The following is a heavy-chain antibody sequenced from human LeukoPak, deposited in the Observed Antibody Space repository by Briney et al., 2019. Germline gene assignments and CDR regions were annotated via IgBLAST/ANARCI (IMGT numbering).Heavy chain of an antibody. Sequence: GGSLRLSCAASGFTFSNHAMSWVRQAPGKGVQWVAVISGGGRTTEYADFGKGRFTISRDNSKNTLSLQMNSLTVEDTAIYFCAKNVVVKRYIDFWGQGTLVTVSS. D-gene: IGHD2-15*01. CDR1: GFTFSNHA. CDR2: ISGGGRTT. J-gene: IGHJ4*02. V-gene: IGHV3-23*01. CDR3: AKNVVVKRYIDF.